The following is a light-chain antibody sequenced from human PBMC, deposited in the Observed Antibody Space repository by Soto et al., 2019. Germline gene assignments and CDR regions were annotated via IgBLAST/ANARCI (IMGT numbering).Light chain of an antibody. CDR3: LQHSNLPFT. J-gene: IGKJ2*01. V-gene: IGKV1-6*01. CDR2: AAS. Sequence: AIQMTQSPSSLSASVGDRVTITCRASQDIRNDLGWYQLKPGKAPKLLIYAASTLQSGVPSRFSGSGSGTDFTLTISSLQPEDFATYYCLQHSNLPFTSGQGTKLRVK. CDR1: QDIRND.